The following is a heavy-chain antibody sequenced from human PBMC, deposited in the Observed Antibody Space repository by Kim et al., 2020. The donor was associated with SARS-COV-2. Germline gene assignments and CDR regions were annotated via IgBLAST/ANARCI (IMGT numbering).Heavy chain of an antibody. J-gene: IGHJ4*02. Sequence: SETLSLTCAVYGGSFSGYYWSWIRQPPGKGLEWIGEINHSGSTNYNPSLKSRVTISVDTSKNQFSLKLSSVTAADTAVYYCARIDPIYYFDYWGQGTLVT. CDR3: ARIDPIYYFDY. CDR1: GGSFSGYY. D-gene: IGHD3-22*01. V-gene: IGHV4-34*01. CDR2: INHSGST.